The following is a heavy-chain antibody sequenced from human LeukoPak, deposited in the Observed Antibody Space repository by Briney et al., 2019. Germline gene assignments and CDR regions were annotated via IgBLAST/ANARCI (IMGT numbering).Heavy chain of an antibody. Sequence: KTGGSLRLSCAASGFTFSSYAMSWVRQAPGKGLEWVSSITSSRHYLHYADSVKGRFTISTDDAKNSLHLHMDSLRVEDTAIYYCARAWTVADYFDYWGQGILVTVSS. J-gene: IGHJ4*02. D-gene: IGHD6-19*01. V-gene: IGHV3-21*04. CDR3: ARAWTVADYFDY. CDR1: GFTFSSYA. CDR2: ITSSRHYL.